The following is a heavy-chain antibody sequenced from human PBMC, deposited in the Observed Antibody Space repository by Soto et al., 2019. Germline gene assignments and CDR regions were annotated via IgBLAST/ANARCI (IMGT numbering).Heavy chain of an antibody. J-gene: IGHJ4*02. CDR1: GFTFSSYA. D-gene: IGHD2-2*01. Sequence: GGSLRLSCAASGFTFSSYAMSWVRQAPRQGLEWVSVISGSGGNTYYADSVKGRFTISRDNSKNTLYLQTNSLRVEDTAVYYCAKPNLYCSSTSCYDYWGQGALVTVSS. V-gene: IGHV3-23*01. CDR2: ISGSGGNT. CDR3: AKPNLYCSSTSCYDY.